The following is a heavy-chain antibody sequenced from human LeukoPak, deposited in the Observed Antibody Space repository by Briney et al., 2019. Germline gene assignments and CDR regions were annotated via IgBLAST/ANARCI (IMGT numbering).Heavy chain of an antibody. Sequence: GGTLRLSCAASGFTFSSYGMSWVRQAPGKGLEWVSGISGSGSRTYYADSVKGRFTISRDNAKNSLYLQMNSLRAEDTALYYCAKVDSSGWYRGFDYWGQGTLVTVSS. CDR2: ISGSGSRT. D-gene: IGHD6-19*01. CDR3: AKVDSSGWYRGFDY. CDR1: GFTFSSYG. V-gene: IGHV3-23*01. J-gene: IGHJ4*02.